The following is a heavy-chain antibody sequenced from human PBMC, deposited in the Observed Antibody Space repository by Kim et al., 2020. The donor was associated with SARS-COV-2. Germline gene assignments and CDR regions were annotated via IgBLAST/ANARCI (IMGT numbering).Heavy chain of an antibody. V-gene: IGHV4-39*01. J-gene: IGHJ4*02. CDR3: ARGNYDILTGYYVFDY. CDR1: GGSISSSSYY. Sequence: SETLSLTCTVSGGSISSSSYYWGWIRQPPGKGLEWIGSIYYSGSTYYNPSLKSRVTISVDTSKNQFSLKLSSVTAADTAVYYCARGNYDILTGYYVFDYWGQGTLVTVSS. CDR2: IYYSGST. D-gene: IGHD3-9*01.